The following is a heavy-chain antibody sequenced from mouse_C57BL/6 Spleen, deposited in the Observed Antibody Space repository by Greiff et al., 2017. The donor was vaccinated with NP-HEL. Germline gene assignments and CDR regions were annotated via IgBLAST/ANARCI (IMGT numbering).Heavy chain of an antibody. J-gene: IGHJ2*01. V-gene: IGHV1-78*01. CDR1: GYTFIDHT. Sequence: VQLQESAAELVKPGASVKISCKVSGYTFIDHTIHWMKQRPEQGLEWIGYIYPRDGSTKYNEKFKGKATLTADKSSSTAYMQLNSLTSEDSAVYCCARAKGITTVYYFDYWGQGTTRTVSS. CDR2: IYPRDGST. CDR3: ARAKGITTVYYFDY. D-gene: IGHD1-1*01.